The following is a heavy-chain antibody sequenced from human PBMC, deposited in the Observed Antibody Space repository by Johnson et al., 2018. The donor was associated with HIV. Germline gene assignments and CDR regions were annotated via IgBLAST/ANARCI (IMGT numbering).Heavy chain of an antibody. V-gene: IGHV3-66*02. D-gene: IGHD5-12*01. Sequence: MQLVESGGGLVQPGGSLRLSCAASGFTVSSNYMSWVRQAPGKGLEWVSIIYSDGSTYFADSVKGRFPISRDNSKNTLFLQMNSLRAEDTAVYYCASGDDDGFWGRGTLVTVSS. J-gene: IGHJ4*03. CDR2: IYSDGST. CDR3: ASGDDDGF. CDR1: GFTVSSNY.